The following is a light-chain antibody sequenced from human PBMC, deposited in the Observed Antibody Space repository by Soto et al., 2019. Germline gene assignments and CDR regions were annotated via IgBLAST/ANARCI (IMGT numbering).Light chain of an antibody. V-gene: IGLV2-8*01. CDR2: DVN. J-gene: IGLJ3*02. CDR3: SSVASINTWV. CDR1: SSDVGAYNY. Sequence: QSALTQPPSASGSPGQSVTISCTGTSSDVGAYNYVSWYQQQAGTAPKLVIYDVNKPPAGVPDRFSGSKSANTASLTVSRLQAEDEAYYYCSSVASINTWVFGGGTKVTVL.